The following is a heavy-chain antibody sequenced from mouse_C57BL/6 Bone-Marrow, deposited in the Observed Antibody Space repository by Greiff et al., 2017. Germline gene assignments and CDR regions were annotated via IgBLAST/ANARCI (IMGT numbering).Heavy chain of an antibody. V-gene: IGHV5-9*01. Sequence: EVKLMESGGGLVKPGGSLKLSCAASGFTFSSYTMSWVRQTPEKRLEWVATISGGGGNTYYPDSVKGRFTISRDNAKNTLYLQMSSLRSENTALYYCARRSDGNYRGGAMDYWGQGTSVTVSS. CDR3: ARRSDGNYRGGAMDY. J-gene: IGHJ4*01. D-gene: IGHD2-1*01. CDR1: GFTFSSYT. CDR2: ISGGGGNT.